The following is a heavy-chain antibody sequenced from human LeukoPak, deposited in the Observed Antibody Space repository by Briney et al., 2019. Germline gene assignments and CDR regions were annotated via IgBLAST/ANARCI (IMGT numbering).Heavy chain of an antibody. D-gene: IGHD2-2*01. CDR2: IWYDGSNK. Sequence: GGSLRLSCAASGFTFSSYGMHWVRQAPGKGLEWVAVIWYDGSNKYYADSVKGRFTISRDNSKNTLYLQMNSLRAEDTAVYYCARPSYCSSTSCYYFDYWGQGILVTVSS. CDR3: ARPSYCSSTSCYYFDY. J-gene: IGHJ4*02. CDR1: GFTFSSYG. V-gene: IGHV3-33*08.